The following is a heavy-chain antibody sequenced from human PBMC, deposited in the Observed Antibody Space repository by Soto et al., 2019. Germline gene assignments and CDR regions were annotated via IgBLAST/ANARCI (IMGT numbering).Heavy chain of an antibody. CDR1: GFTFSTSA. V-gene: IGHV3-23*01. Sequence: LRLSCAASGFTFSTSAMSWVRQAPGKGLEWVSSIGGSGTSTYYADSVKGRFTISRDNSKNTLYLRMNSLRAEDTALYYCAKSRQGYGNYDFDYWGQGTLVTVSS. J-gene: IGHJ4*02. CDR2: IGGSGTST. D-gene: IGHD4-17*01. CDR3: AKSRQGYGNYDFDY.